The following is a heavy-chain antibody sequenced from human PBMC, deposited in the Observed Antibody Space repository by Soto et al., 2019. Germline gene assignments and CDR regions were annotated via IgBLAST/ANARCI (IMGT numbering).Heavy chain of an antibody. CDR3: ARHAGEASLAPQFDY. Sequence: SETLSLTCTVSGGSITSGYYYWAWIRQPPGKGLEWIGTTYYSGSTYYNPSLKSRLAISVDTSKNQFSLSLSSVSAADTAVYYCARHAGEASLAPQFDYWGQGTLVTVSS. D-gene: IGHD1-26*01. CDR1: GGSITSGYYY. J-gene: IGHJ4*02. CDR2: TYYSGST. V-gene: IGHV4-39*01.